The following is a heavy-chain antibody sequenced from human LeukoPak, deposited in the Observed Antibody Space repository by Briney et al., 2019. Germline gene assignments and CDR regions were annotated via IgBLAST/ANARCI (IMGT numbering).Heavy chain of an antibody. D-gene: IGHD6-6*01. CDR1: GYTFTSYH. J-gene: IGHJ5*02. V-gene: IGHV1-8*01. CDR3: ARGGRIAARRGNWFDP. Sequence: ASVKVSCKASGYTFTSYHIHWVRQATGQGLEWMGWMNPNSGNTGYAQKFQGRVTMTRNTSISTAYMELSSLRSEDTAVYYCARGGRIAARRGNWFDPWGQGTLVTVSS. CDR2: MNPNSGNT.